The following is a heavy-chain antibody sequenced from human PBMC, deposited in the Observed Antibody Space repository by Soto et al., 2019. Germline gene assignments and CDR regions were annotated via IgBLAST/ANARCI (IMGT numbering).Heavy chain of an antibody. CDR3: VRGLAVAGQVAY. CDR2: INPADGAT. D-gene: IGHD6-19*01. CDR1: GYTFTSYT. J-gene: IGHJ4*02. Sequence: QVQLVQSGAEVKETGASVKVSCKAFGYTFTSYTIHWVRRTPGQGLEWMGWINPADGATRYSRDFQGRVTISRDTPAITAYMELRSLRSEDTAVYYCVRGLAVAGQVAYWGQGTLVTVSS. V-gene: IGHV1-3*01.